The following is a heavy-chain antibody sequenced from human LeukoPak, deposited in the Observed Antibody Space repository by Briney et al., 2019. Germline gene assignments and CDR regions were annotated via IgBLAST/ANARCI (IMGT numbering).Heavy chain of an antibody. Sequence: PGGSLRLSCAASGFTFSDYYMSWIRQAPGKGLEWVSYISSSGSTIYYADSVRGRFPISRDNPKNSRYLQMNSLRPEETVLYDCARTSRSYYDILTGYYVPDYWGQGTLVTVSS. CDR3: ARTSRSYYDILTGYYVPDY. CDR1: GFTFSDYY. V-gene: IGHV3-11*01. J-gene: IGHJ4*02. CDR2: ISSSGSTI. D-gene: IGHD3-9*01.